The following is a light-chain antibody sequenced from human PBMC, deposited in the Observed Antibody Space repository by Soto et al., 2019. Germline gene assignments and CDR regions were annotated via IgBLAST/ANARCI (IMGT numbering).Light chain of an antibody. CDR3: QQDGSSPRT. Sequence: EIVLTQSPGTLSLSPGERATLSCRASQSVSSTDLACYQQKPGQAPRLLIYGASSRATGIPDRFSGSGSGTDFTLTISRLQPEDFAVYYCQQDGSSPRTFGQGTKLEIK. CDR1: QSVSSTD. CDR2: GAS. J-gene: IGKJ2*02. V-gene: IGKV3-20*01.